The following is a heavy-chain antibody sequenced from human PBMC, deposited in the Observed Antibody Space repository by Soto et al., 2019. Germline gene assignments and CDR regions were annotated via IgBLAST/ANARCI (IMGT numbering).Heavy chain of an antibody. J-gene: IGHJ3*02. CDR2: ISSSGSTI. V-gene: IGHV3-48*04. CDR1: GFTFSSYG. CDR3: ARHDLDAFDI. D-gene: IGHD3-3*01. Sequence: PGGSLRLSCAASGFTFSSYGMHWVRQAPGKGLEWVSYISSSGSTIYYADSVKGRFTISRDNAKNSLYLQMNGLRAEDTAVYYCARHDLDAFDIWGQGTMVTVSS.